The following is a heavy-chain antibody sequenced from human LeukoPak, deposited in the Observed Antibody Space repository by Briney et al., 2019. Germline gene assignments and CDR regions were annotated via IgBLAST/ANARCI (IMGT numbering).Heavy chain of an antibody. D-gene: IGHD4-17*01. V-gene: IGHV4-59*01. J-gene: IGHJ4*02. Sequence: SETLSLTCTVSGGSISSYYWSWIRQPPGKGLEWIGYIYYSGSTNYNPSLKSRVTISVDTSKNQFSLKLSSVTAADTAVYYCARGSVTPDAGYWGQGTLVTVSS. CDR2: IYYSGST. CDR3: ARGSVTPDAGY. CDR1: GGSISSYY.